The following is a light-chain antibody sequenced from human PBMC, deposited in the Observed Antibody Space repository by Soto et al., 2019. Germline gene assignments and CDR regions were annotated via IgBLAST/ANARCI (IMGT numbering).Light chain of an antibody. Sequence: DIQMTPSPSTLSASVGDRVTITCRASQSISSWLAWYQQKPGTAPKLLIYKASTLQTGVPSRFSGSGSGTEFTLTISSLRPDDFATYYCQQYNDNWTFGQGTKVDIK. CDR3: QQYNDNWT. V-gene: IGKV1-5*03. J-gene: IGKJ1*01. CDR2: KAS. CDR1: QSISSW.